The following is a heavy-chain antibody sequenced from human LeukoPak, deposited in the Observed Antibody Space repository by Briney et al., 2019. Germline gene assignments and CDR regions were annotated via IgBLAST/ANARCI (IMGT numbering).Heavy chain of an antibody. V-gene: IGHV4-59*01. CDR1: GGSISSYY. CDR3: AGGHKGYSSSWYRFDP. Sequence: PSETLSLTCTVSGGSISSYYCSWIRQPPGKGLEWIGYIYYSGSTNYNPSLKSRLTISVDTSKNQFPLKLSSVTAADTAVYYCAGGHKGYSSSWYRFDPWGQGTLVTVSS. CDR2: IYYSGST. J-gene: IGHJ5*02. D-gene: IGHD6-13*01.